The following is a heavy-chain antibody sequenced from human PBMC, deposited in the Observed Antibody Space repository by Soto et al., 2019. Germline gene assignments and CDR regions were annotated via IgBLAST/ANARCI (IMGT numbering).Heavy chain of an antibody. CDR2: ISWNSGSI. V-gene: IGHV3-9*01. CDR1: GFTFDDYA. D-gene: IGHD4-17*01. Sequence: EVQLVESGGGLVQPGRSLRLSCAASGFTFDDYAMHWVRQAPGKGLEWVSGISWNSGSIGYADSVKGRFTISRDNAKNSLYLQMNSLRAEDTALYYCAKAGDYGDYGGWFDPWGQGTLVTVSS. J-gene: IGHJ5*02. CDR3: AKAGDYGDYGGWFDP.